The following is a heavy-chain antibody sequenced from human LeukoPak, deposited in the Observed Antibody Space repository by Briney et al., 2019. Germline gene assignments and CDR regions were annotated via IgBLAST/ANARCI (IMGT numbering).Heavy chain of an antibody. J-gene: IGHJ4*02. CDR3: ARGRFGLSLDY. CDR1: RFTVSSNY. D-gene: IGHD3-16*01. CDR2: IYSSGST. V-gene: IGHV3-66*01. Sequence: GGSLRLSCAASRFTVSSNYMSWVRQAPGKGLEWVSFIYSSGSTYYADSVRGRFTISRDNSNNTLYLQMNSLRVEDMAVYYCARGRFGLSLDYWGQGTLVTVSS.